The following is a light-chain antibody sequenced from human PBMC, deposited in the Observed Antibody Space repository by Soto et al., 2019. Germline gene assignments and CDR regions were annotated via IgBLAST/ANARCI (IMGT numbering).Light chain of an antibody. CDR2: DVS. CDR1: SSDVGGYNC. V-gene: IGLV2-14*01. CDR3: SSYTRSSTYV. J-gene: IGLJ1*01. Sequence: QSVLTQPASVSGSPGQSITISCPGTSSDVGGYNCVSWYRQHPGRAPKLMIYDVSNRPSGVSNRFSGSKSGNTASLTISGLQAEDEADYYCSSYTRSSTYVFGTGTKVTVL.